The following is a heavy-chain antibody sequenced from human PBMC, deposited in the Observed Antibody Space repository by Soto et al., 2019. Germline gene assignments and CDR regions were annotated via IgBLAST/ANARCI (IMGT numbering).Heavy chain of an antibody. CDR1: GFSLSTSGVG. CDR3: AHCSGERSSYDYIWGSYRPKGPFDY. J-gene: IGHJ4*02. V-gene: IGHV2-5*02. Sequence: SGPTLVNPTQTLTLTCTFSGFSLSTSGVGVGWIRQPPGKALEWLALIYWDDDKRYSPSLKSRLTITKDTSKNQVVLTMTNMDPVDTATYYCAHCSGERSSYDYIWGSYRPKGPFDYWGQGTLVTVSS. CDR2: IYWDDDK. D-gene: IGHD3-16*02.